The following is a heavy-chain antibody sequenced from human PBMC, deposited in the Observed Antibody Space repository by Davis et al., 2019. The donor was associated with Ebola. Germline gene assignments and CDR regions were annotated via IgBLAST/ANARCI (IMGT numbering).Heavy chain of an antibody. CDR2: INHSGST. CDR3: ARVPRRAARPKSVYYYYGMDV. D-gene: IGHD6-6*01. V-gene: IGHV4-34*01. J-gene: IGHJ6*02. CDR1: GGSFSGYY. Sequence: PSETLSLTCAVYGGSFSGYYWSWIRQPPGKGLEWIGEINHSGSTNYNPSLKSRVTISVDTSKNQFSLKLSSVTAADTAVYYCARVPRRAARPKSVYYYYGMDVWGQGTTVTVSS.